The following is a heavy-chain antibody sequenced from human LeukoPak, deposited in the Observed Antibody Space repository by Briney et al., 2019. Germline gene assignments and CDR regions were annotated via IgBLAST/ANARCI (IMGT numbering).Heavy chain of an antibody. CDR2: ISGSGGST. D-gene: IGHD1-26*01. V-gene: IGHV3-11*01. Sequence: KSGGSLRLSCAASGFTFSDYYMSWIRQAPGKGLEWVSAISGSGGSTYYADSVKGRFTISRDNAKNSLYLQMNSVRAEDTALYYCAKGMAPKYSGRLAFDIWGQGTMVTVSS. CDR1: GFTFSDYY. J-gene: IGHJ3*02. CDR3: AKGMAPKYSGRLAFDI.